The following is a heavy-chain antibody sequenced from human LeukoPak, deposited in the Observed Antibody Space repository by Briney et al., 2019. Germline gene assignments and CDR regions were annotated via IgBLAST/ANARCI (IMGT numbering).Heavy chain of an antibody. Sequence: SETLSLTCAVYGGSFSGYYWSWIRQPPGKGLEWIGEINHSGSTNYNPSLKSRVTISVDTSKNQFSLKLSSVTAADTAVYYCARRIVVVPAAMGTNWFDPWGQGTLVTVSS. CDR1: GGSFSGYY. CDR3: ARRIVVVPAAMGTNWFDP. CDR2: INHSGST. D-gene: IGHD2-2*01. J-gene: IGHJ5*02. V-gene: IGHV4-34*01.